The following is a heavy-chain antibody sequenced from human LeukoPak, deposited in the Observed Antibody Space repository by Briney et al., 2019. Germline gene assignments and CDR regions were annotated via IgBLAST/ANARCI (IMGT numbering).Heavy chain of an antibody. D-gene: IGHD3-10*01. CDR2: VNPSGGST. CDR3: ARGGMVRDRRHFQFDY. Sequence: ASVKVSCKASGYTFTGYYMHWVRQAPGQGLEWMGIVNPSGGSTIYAQKFQGRVTMTRDTSTSTVYMDLTSLRSEDTAVYYCARGGMVRDRRHFQFDYWGQGTLVTVSS. V-gene: IGHV1-46*01. CDR1: GYTFTGYY. J-gene: IGHJ4*02.